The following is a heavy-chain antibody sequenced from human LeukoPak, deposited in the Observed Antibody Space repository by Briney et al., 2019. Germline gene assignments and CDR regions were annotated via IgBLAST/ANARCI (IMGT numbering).Heavy chain of an antibody. CDR3: AKDNQRGGFQH. CDR2: ISGDGATT. D-gene: IGHD3-16*01. Sequence: TGGSLRLSCAASGFSFDDNAMYWVRQAPGKGLEWVSLISGDGATTYYADSVKGRFNISRDNSKSSLYLQMNSLRSEDIALYYCAKDNQRGGFQHWGQGTLVTVSS. J-gene: IGHJ1*01. CDR1: GFSFDDNA. V-gene: IGHV3-43*02.